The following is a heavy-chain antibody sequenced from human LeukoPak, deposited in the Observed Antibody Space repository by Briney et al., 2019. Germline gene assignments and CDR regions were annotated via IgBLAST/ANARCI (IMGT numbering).Heavy chain of an antibody. V-gene: IGHV4-30-4*08. CDR2: IYYSGSS. D-gene: IGHD2/OR15-2a*01. J-gene: IGHJ4*02. CDR3: ARGNNPYYFDY. CDR1: GGSISSGDYY. Sequence: PSXXLSLTCTVSGGSISSGDYYWSRIRQPPGKGLEWIGYIYYSGSSFYNPSLKSRVTISVDTSKNHVSLNLSSVTAADTAVYYCARGNNPYYFDYWGQGTLVTVSS.